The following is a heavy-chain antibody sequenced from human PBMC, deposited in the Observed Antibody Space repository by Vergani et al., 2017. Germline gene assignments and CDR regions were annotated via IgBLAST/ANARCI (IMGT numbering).Heavy chain of an antibody. V-gene: IGHV4-61*02. CDR2: ISASGNA. CDR1: GGSISAGYYF. D-gene: IGHD2-15*01. Sequence: QVQLQASGPGRVKPSQTLSLTCTMSGGSISAGYYFWSWIRQPAGKGLEWLGHISASGNASHSPSLKTRVSMSVDTSKNQFSLTVTSVTAADTAISFCAQQRGGYYSGGKVHPLRTAFDVWGHGTVVTVSS. CDR3: AQQRGGYYSGGKVHPLRTAFDV. J-gene: IGHJ3*01.